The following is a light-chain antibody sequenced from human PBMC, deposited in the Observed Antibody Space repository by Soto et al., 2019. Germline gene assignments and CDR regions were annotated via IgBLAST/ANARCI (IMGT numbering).Light chain of an antibody. CDR1: QSISSW. Sequence: DIQMTQSPSTLSASVGDRVTTTCRASQSISSWLARYQQKPGKAPKLLIYDASSLESGVPSRFSGSGSGTEFTLTISSLQPDDFATYYCQQYNSYSPWTFGQGTKVDI. CDR2: DAS. V-gene: IGKV1-5*01. CDR3: QQYNSYSPWT. J-gene: IGKJ1*01.